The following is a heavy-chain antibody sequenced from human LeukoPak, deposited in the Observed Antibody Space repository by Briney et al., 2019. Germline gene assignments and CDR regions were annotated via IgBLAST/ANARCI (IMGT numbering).Heavy chain of an antibody. CDR3: AKVPSFSAYNWNYHAGFDY. CDR1: GFTFSSYA. V-gene: IGHV3-23*01. D-gene: IGHD1-7*01. J-gene: IGHJ4*02. Sequence: GGSLRLSCAASGFTFSSYAMSWVRQAPGKGLEWVSAISGSGGGTYYADSVKGRFTISRDNSKNTLYLQMNSLRAEDTAVYYCAKVPSFSAYNWNYHAGFDYWGQGTLVTVSS. CDR2: ISGSGGGT.